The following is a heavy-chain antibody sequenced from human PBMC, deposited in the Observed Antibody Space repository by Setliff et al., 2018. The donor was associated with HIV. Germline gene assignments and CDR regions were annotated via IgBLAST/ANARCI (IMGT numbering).Heavy chain of an antibody. Sequence: PSETLSLTCTVSGGSFSSSSYYWGWIRQPPGKGLEWIGNIYYSGSTYYNPSLKSRVTISKDTSKNQFSLHLSSVTAADTAVYYCARDTYDSRGYFFGYWGQGTKVTVSS. D-gene: IGHD3-22*01. CDR1: GGSFSSSSYY. J-gene: IGHJ4*02. V-gene: IGHV4-39*07. CDR2: IYYSGST. CDR3: ARDTYDSRGYFFGY.